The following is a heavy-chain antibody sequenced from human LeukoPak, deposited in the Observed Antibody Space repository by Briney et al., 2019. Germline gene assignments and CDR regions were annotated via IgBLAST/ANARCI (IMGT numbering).Heavy chain of an antibody. V-gene: IGHV1-18*01. CDR3: ARDPYSGSYYGAFDI. D-gene: IGHD1-26*01. Sequence: ASVRVSCKASGYIFIRYGISWVRQAPGQGLEWMGWISAYNGDTKYTERLQGRVTMTVDTSTSTAYMELRTLTSDDTAVYYCARDPYSGSYYGAFDIWGQGTMVTVSS. CDR1: GYIFIRYG. J-gene: IGHJ3*02. CDR2: ISAYNGDT.